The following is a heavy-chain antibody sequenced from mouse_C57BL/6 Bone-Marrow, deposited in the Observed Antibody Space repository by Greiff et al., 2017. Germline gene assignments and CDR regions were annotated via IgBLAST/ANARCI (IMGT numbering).Heavy chain of an antibody. D-gene: IGHD2-5*01. V-gene: IGHV1-55*01. CDR2: IYPGSGST. CDR3: ARPYYSNYWYFDV. J-gene: IGHJ1*03. Sequence: QVKLKQPGAELVKPGASVKMSCKASGYTFTSYWITWVKQRPGQGLEWIGDIYPGSGSTNYNEQFKRKATLTVDTSSSTAYMQLSSLTSEDSAVYYCARPYYSNYWYFDVWGTGTTVTVSS. CDR1: GYTFTSYW.